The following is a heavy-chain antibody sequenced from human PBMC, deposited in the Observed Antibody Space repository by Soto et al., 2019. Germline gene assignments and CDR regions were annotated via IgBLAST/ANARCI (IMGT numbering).Heavy chain of an antibody. CDR3: ARDRALSGGYLMLDY. Sequence: SETLSLTCTXSGGSVSSGSYYWSWIRQPPGKGLEWIGYIYYSGSTTYNPSLKSRVTISVDTSKNQFSLKLSSVTAADTAVYYCARDRALSGGYLMLDYWGQGTLVTVSS. J-gene: IGHJ4*02. CDR1: GGSVSSGSYY. V-gene: IGHV4-61*01. CDR2: IYYSGST. D-gene: IGHD5-12*01.